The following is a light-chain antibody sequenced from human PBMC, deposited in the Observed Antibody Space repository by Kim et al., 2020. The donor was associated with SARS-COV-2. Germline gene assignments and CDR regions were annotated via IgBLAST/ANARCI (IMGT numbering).Light chain of an antibody. Sequence: EIVLTQSPGTLSLSPGERATLSCRASQTVTSNYLAWYQQKPGQAPRLLIYGASSRATDIPDRFSGSGSGTDFTLTISRLEPEDFAVYYCQQYGSSPATFGQGTKV. J-gene: IGKJ1*01. V-gene: IGKV3-20*01. CDR1: QTVTSNY. CDR2: GAS. CDR3: QQYGSSPAT.